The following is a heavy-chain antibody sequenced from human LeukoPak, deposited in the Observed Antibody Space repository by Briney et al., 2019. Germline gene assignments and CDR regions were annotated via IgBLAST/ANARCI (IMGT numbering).Heavy chain of an antibody. V-gene: IGHV4-61*02. CDR3: AIDYGGNSYYYYYMDV. CDR2: IYTSGST. CDR1: GGSISSGSYY. Sequence: SETLSLTCTVSGGSISSGSYYWSWIRQPAGKGLEWIGRIYTSGSTNYNPSLKSRVTISVDTSKNQFSLKLSSVTAADTAVYYCAIDYGGNSYYYYYMDVWGKGTTVTVSS. D-gene: IGHD4-23*01. J-gene: IGHJ6*03.